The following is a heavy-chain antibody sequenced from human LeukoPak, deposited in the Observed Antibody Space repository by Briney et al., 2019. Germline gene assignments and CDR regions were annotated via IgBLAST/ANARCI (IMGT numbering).Heavy chain of an antibody. J-gene: IGHJ4*02. CDR1: NGSISSYF. Sequence: TSETLSLTCTVSNGSISSYFWSCIRQPAGKGLEWIGRVHTSGTTNYNPSLKSRVTMSVDTSKNQFSLELSSVTAADTAVYFCAREETTRSQRAFDYWGQGTLVTVSS. CDR2: VHTSGTT. V-gene: IGHV4-4*07. CDR3: AREETTRSQRAFDY. D-gene: IGHD2-15*01.